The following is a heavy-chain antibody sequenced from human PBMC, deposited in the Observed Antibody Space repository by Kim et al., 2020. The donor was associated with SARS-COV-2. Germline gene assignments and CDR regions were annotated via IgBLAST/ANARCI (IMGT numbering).Heavy chain of an antibody. D-gene: IGHD3-9*01. CDR3: AKDQSTLSDILTGYYMYYYYYGMDV. V-gene: IGHV3-23*01. CDR1: GFTFSSYA. Sequence: GGSLRLSCAASGFTFSSYAMSWVRQAPGKGLEWVSAISGSGGSTYYADSVKGRFTISRDNSKNTLYLQMNSLRAEDTAVYYCAKDQSTLSDILTGYYMYYYYYGMDVWGQGTTVTVSS. J-gene: IGHJ6*02. CDR2: ISGSGGST.